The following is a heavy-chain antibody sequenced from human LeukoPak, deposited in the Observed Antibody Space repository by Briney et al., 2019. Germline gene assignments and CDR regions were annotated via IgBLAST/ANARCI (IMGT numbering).Heavy chain of an antibody. CDR1: GFSFSNYW. Sequence: PGGSLRVSCAASGFSFSNYWMSWVRQAPGKGLEWVANIKQDGSEKYYVDSVKGRFTISRDNAKNSLYLQMNSLRAEDTAVYYCARDIAVAGRPFDYWGQGTLVTVSS. V-gene: IGHV3-7*01. CDR2: IKQDGSEK. D-gene: IGHD6-19*01. J-gene: IGHJ4*02. CDR3: ARDIAVAGRPFDY.